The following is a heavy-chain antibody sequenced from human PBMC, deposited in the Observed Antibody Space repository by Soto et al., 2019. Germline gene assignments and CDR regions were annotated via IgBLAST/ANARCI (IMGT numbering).Heavy chain of an antibody. Sequence: PGGSLRLSCAASGFTFSSYWMSWVRQAPGKGLEWVASIKNDGSGTSYADSVKGRFTISRDNAKNTLYLQMNSLRAEDTAVYYCARVGCSGGSCYSFYYYYMDVWGKGTTVTVSS. J-gene: IGHJ6*03. D-gene: IGHD2-15*01. CDR1: GFTFSSYW. CDR2: IKNDGSGT. V-gene: IGHV3-74*01. CDR3: ARVGCSGGSCYSFYYYYMDV.